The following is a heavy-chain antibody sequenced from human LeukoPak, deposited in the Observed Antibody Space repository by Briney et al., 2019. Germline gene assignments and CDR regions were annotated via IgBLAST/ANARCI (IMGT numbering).Heavy chain of an antibody. Sequence: ASVKVSCKASGYTFTSYDINWVRQATGQGLEWMGWMNPISGNTGYARKFQGRVTMTRNTSISTAYMELSSLRSEDTAVYYCARGDYYGSGSQMNAFDIWGQGTMVTVSS. CDR1: GYTFTSYD. D-gene: IGHD3-10*01. CDR3: ARGDYYGSGSQMNAFDI. J-gene: IGHJ3*02. V-gene: IGHV1-8*01. CDR2: MNPISGNT.